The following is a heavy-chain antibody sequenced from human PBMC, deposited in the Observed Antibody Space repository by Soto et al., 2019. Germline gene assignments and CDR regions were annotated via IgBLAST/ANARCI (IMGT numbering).Heavy chain of an antibody. Sequence: QVQLVESGGGVVQPERSLRLSCAASGFTFSGYGMQWVRQAPGKGLEWVAVISYDGSNKYYADSVKGRLTISRDNSQNTLYQQMNSLRAEDTAVYYCAKGDYGGNSHTFDIRGQGTMVTVSS. CDR1: GFTFSGYG. V-gene: IGHV3-30*18. CDR2: ISYDGSNK. J-gene: IGHJ3*02. D-gene: IGHD4-17*01. CDR3: AKGDYGGNSHTFDI.